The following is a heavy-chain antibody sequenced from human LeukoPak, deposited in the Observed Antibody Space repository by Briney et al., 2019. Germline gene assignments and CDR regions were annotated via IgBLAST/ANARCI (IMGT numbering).Heavy chain of an antibody. CDR1: GGSISPYH. D-gene: IGHD3-16*01. J-gene: IGHJ3*01. Sequence: SETLSLTCTVSGGSISPYHWSWIRQPPGKGLEWIGYVHHSGSTNYSPSLKGRATLSVDTSRNQFSLKLRFVAVADTAVYYCARHDLWGGAFDVWGQGTLFTVSS. V-gene: IGHV4-59*08. CDR2: VHHSGST. CDR3: ARHDLWGGAFDV.